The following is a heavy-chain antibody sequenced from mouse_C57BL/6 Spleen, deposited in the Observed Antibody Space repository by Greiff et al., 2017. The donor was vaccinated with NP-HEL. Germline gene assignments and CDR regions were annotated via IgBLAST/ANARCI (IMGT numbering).Heavy chain of an antibody. CDR3: ERYIGGAQAPFAY. V-gene: IGHV7-3*01. Sequence: EVNVVESGGGLVQPGGSLSLSCAASGFTFTDYYMSWVRQPPGKALEWLGFIRNKANGYTTEYSASVKGRFTISRDNSQSILYLQMNALRDEDSATYYCERYIGGAQAPFAYWGQGTLVTVSA. J-gene: IGHJ3*01. D-gene: IGHD3-2*02. CDR1: GFTFTDYY. CDR2: IRNKANGYTT.